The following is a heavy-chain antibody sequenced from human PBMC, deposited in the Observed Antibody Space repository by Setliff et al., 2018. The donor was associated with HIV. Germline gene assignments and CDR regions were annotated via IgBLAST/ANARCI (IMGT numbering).Heavy chain of an antibody. J-gene: IGHJ3*02. Sequence: PSETLSLTCTVSGSGIISYSWSWIRQPAGKGLEWIGRVYSSGSTNYNPSLRNRLTMSVDTSKKQFSLKLSSVTAADTAVYYCARGSVIVADALDIWGQGTMVTVSS. CDR1: GSGIISYS. CDR2: VYSSGST. CDR3: ARGSVIVADALDI. V-gene: IGHV4-4*07. D-gene: IGHD1-26*01.